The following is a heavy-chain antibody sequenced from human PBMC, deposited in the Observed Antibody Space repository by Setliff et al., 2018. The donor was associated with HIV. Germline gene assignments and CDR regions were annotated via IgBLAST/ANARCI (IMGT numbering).Heavy chain of an antibody. CDR2: IYYSGRT. D-gene: IGHD3-22*01. CDR3: ASLPPLYDSSGYYFDY. Sequence: PSETLSLTCAVYGGSFSGYNWNWIRQPPGKGLEWIGSIYYSGRTYNNPSLNSRVTISVDASKNPFSLKLSSVTAADPAVYYCASLPPLYDSSGYYFDYWGQGTLVTVSS. J-gene: IGHJ4*02. CDR1: GGSFSGYN. V-gene: IGHV4-34*01.